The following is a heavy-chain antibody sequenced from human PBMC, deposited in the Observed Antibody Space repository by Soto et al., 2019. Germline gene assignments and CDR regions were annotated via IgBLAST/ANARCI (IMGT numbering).Heavy chain of an antibody. Sequence: PGGSLRLSCAASGFTFSSYGMHWVRQAPGKGLEWVAIISYDGSNKYYADSVKGRFTISRDNSKNTLYLQMNSLRAEDTAVYYCAKDGYYDFWSGYSSSYYYYSMDVSGKGTTVTVSS. CDR2: ISYDGSNK. J-gene: IGHJ6*03. CDR3: AKDGYYDFWSGYSSSYYYYSMDV. V-gene: IGHV3-30*18. CDR1: GFTFSSYG. D-gene: IGHD3-3*01.